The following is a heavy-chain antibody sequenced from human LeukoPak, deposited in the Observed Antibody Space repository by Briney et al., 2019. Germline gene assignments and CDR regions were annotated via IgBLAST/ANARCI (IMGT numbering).Heavy chain of an antibody. D-gene: IGHD5-12*01. CDR3: ARSPYGAYEVFDS. CDR2: ISTGGSTI. CDR1: GFTFTTYQ. Sequence: GGSLRLSCAASGFTFTTYQMNWVRQAPGKGLEWVLYISTGGSTIYYADSVKGRFTISRDNAKNSLYLQMNSLRAEDTAVYYCARSPYGAYEVFDSWGQGTLVTVSS. J-gene: IGHJ4*02. V-gene: IGHV3-48*03.